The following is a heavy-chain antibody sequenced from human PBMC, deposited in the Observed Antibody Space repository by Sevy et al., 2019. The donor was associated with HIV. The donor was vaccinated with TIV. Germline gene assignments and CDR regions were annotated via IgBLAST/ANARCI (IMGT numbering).Heavy chain of an antibody. CDR1: GDTFSTYD. CDR2: MSPKSGST. Sequence: ASVKVSCKASGDTFSTYDTNWVRQAPGQGLEWMGWMSPKSGSTGFAQKFQGRLTMTRDTSINTAYMELGGLRSEDTAVYYCASGGSGDVWNYGYYYYGMDVWGQGTTVTVSS. V-gene: IGHV1-8*02. J-gene: IGHJ6*02. D-gene: IGHD3-3*01. CDR3: ASGGSGDVWNYGYYYYGMDV.